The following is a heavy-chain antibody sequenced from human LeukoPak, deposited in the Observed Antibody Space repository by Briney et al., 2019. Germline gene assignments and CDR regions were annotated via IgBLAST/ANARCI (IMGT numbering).Heavy chain of an antibody. Sequence: PGGSLRLFCAASGFTFSSYAMSWVRQAPGKGLEWVSAISGSGGSTYYADSVKGRFTISRDNSKNTLYLQMNSLRAEDTAVYYCAKDPTMIVVATFDYWGQGTLVTVSS. CDR3: AKDPTMIVVATFDY. V-gene: IGHV3-23*01. J-gene: IGHJ4*02. CDR1: GFTFSSYA. D-gene: IGHD3-22*01. CDR2: ISGSGGST.